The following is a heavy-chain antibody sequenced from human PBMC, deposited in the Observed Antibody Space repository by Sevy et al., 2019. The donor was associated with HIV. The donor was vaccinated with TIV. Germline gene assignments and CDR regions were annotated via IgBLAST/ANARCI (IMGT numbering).Heavy chain of an antibody. V-gene: IGHV3-74*01. Sequence: GGSLRLSCTASEFTFNNYWMHWVRQAPGKGLVWVSRINSDGSRTSYADSVKGRFTISRDNAKNTLYLQMNSLRAEDTTVYYCARGDDYIWGKYRYTGNHWFEPWGQGTLVTFSS. J-gene: IGHJ5*02. D-gene: IGHD3-16*02. CDR1: EFTFNNYW. CDR2: INSDGSRT. CDR3: ARGDDYIWGKYRYTGNHWFEP.